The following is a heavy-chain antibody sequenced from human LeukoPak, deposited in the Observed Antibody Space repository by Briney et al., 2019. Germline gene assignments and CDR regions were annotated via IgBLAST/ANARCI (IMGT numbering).Heavy chain of an antibody. J-gene: IGHJ4*02. V-gene: IGHV1-2*04. CDR1: GYTFTGCY. D-gene: IGHD3-10*01. Sequence: ASVKVSCKTSGYTFTGCYMHWVRQAPGQGPEWMGRINPNSGGTNYAQKFQGWVTMTRDTSISTAYMELNRLRSDDTAVYYCARDRHYGSGSYYFDYWGQGTLVTVSS. CDR3: ARDRHYGSGSYYFDY. CDR2: INPNSGGT.